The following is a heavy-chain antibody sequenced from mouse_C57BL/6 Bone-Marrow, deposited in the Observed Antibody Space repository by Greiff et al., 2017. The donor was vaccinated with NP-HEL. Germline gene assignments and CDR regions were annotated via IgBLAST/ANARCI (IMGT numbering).Heavy chain of an antibody. D-gene: IGHD4-1*01. CDR2: ISDGGSYT. V-gene: IGHV5-4*01. J-gene: IGHJ3*01. CDR1: GFTFSSYA. Sequence: EVKVVESGGGLVKPGGSLKLSCAASGFTFSSYAMSWVRQTPEKRLEWVATISDGGSYTYYPDNVKGRFTISRDNAKNNLYLQMSHLKSEDTAMYYCARDHWAFAYWGQGTLVTVSA. CDR3: ARDHWAFAY.